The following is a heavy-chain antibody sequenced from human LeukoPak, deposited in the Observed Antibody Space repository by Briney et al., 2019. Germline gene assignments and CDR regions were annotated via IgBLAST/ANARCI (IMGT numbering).Heavy chain of an antibody. CDR2: INPKNGVT. CDR3: ARSRWYHLLSPLDY. J-gene: IGHJ4*01. D-gene: IGHD2-2*01. CDR1: GNTFNDYY. V-gene: IGHV1-2*02. Sequence: ASVKVSCKASGNTFNDYYMHWVRQAPGQGLEWMGWINPKNGVTDSPPKFQGRVTMTRDTSISTAYMELSRLRSDDTAVYYCARSRWYHLLSPLDYWGHGTLVNAYS.